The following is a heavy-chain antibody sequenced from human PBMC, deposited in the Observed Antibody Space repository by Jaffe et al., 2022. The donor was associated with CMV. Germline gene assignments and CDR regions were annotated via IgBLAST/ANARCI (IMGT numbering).Heavy chain of an antibody. Sequence: EVQLVESGGGLVQPGGSLRLSCAASGFTFSSYWMHWVRQAPGKGLVWVSRINSDGSSTSYADSVKGRFTISRDNAKNTLYLQMNSLRAEDTAVYYCATTTGGYYYYYYMDVWGKGTTVTVSS. CDR1: GFTFSSYW. D-gene: IGHD1-1*01. CDR3: ATTTGGYYYYYYMDV. V-gene: IGHV3-74*01. J-gene: IGHJ6*03. CDR2: INSDGSST.